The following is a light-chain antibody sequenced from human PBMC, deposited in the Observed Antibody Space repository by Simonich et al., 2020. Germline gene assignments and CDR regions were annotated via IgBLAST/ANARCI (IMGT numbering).Light chain of an antibody. CDR2: GVS. CDR1: SSDVGGYNY. J-gene: IGLJ3*02. CDR3: CSYAGSYTRV. Sequence: QSALTQPASVAGSPGQSITISCTGTSSDVGGYNYGSWYQQHPGKAPKLMIYGVSKRPSGVPVRFSGSKSGNTASLTISGLQAEDDADYYCCSYAGSYTRVFGGGTKLTVL. V-gene: IGLV2-11*01.